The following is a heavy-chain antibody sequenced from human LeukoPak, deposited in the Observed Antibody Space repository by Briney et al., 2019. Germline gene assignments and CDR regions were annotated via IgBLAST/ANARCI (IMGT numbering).Heavy chain of an antibody. D-gene: IGHD2-15*01. CDR3: ARHVGYSNWFDP. CDR1: GYTFTGYY. CDR2: INATSSGT. J-gene: IGHJ5*02. Sequence: ASVTVSFKASGYTFTGYYIHWVRQAPGQGLEWMGWINATSSGTNYAQKFQGRVTMTRDTSISTAYMELSRLRSDDTAVYYCARHVGYSNWFDPWGQGTLVTVSS. V-gene: IGHV1-2*02.